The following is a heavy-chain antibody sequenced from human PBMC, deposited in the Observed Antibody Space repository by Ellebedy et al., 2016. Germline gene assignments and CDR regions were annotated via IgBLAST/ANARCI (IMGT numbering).Heavy chain of an antibody. CDR1: GGSISSSSYY. CDR2: IYYSGST. CDR3: ARATRWGNSRSYWYFDL. J-gene: IGHJ2*01. Sequence: SETLSLTCTVSGGSISSSSYYWGWIRQPPGKGLEWIGSIYYSGSTYYNPSLKSRVTISVDTSKNQFSLKLSSVTAADTAVYYCARATRWGNSRSYWYFDLWGRGTLVTVSS. V-gene: IGHV4-39*01. D-gene: IGHD4-23*01.